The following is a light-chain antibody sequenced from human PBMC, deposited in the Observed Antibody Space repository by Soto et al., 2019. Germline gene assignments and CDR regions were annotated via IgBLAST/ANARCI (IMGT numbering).Light chain of an antibody. CDR2: EGF. V-gene: IGLV2-23*01. CDR3: CSYAGSSTWDVV. J-gene: IGLJ2*01. Sequence: QSALTQPASLSGSPGQSITISCTGTSSAVGGSGLVSLYQFHPGKATKLLSFEGFKRPSGISNRFSGSKSGSTGSLTISGLQAEDEADYYGCSYAGSSTWDVVFGGGTKLSVL. CDR1: SSAVGGSGL.